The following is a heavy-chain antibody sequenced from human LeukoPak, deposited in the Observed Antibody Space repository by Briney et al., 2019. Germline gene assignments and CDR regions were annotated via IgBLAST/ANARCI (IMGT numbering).Heavy chain of an antibody. CDR3: ARLDGSGRGYFDY. Sequence: SETLSLTCTVSGGSISSYYWSWIRQPPGNGLEWIGYIYYSGSTNYNPSLKSRVTISVDTSKNQFSLKLSSVTAADTAVYYCARLDGSGRGYFDYWGQGTLVTVSS. D-gene: IGHD3-10*01. J-gene: IGHJ4*02. V-gene: IGHV4-59*01. CDR2: IYYSGST. CDR1: GGSISSYY.